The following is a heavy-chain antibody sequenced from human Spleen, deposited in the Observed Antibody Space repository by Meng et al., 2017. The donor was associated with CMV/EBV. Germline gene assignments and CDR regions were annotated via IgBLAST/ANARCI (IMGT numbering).Heavy chain of an antibody. D-gene: IGHD4-17*01. Sequence: GSLRLSCTVSGGSISSYCWSWIRQPPGKGLEWIGEINHSGSTNYNPSLKSRVTISVDTSKNQFSLKLSSVTAADTAVYYCARLRSLGLYYYYGMDVWGQGTTVTVSS. J-gene: IGHJ6*02. CDR3: ARLRSLGLYYYYGMDV. V-gene: IGHV4-34*01. CDR2: INHSGST. CDR1: GGSISSYC.